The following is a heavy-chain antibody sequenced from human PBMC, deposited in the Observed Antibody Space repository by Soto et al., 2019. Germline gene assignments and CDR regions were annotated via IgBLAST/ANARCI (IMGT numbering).Heavy chain of an antibody. CDR3: ARWGDSGGYYDY. V-gene: IGHV3-13*01. CDR2: IGTAGDT. D-gene: IGHD1-26*01. CDR1: GFTFSSYD. J-gene: IGHJ4*02. Sequence: GGSLRLSCAASGFTFSSYDMHWVRQATGKGLEWVSAIGTAGDTYYPGSVKGRFTISRENAKNSLYLQMNSLRAGDTAVYYCARWGDSGGYYDYWGLGTLVTVSS.